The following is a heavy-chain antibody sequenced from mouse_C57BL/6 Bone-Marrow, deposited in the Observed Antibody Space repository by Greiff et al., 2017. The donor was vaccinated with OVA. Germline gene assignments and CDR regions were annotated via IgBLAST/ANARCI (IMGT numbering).Heavy chain of an antibody. J-gene: IGHJ4*01. Sequence: QVTLKESGPGILQPSQTLSLTCSFSGFSLSTFGMGVGWIRQPSGKGLEWLAHIWWDDDKYYNPALKSRLTISKDTSKNQVFLKLAKVDTADTATYYCARMRGYDGYPGAMDYWGQGTTVTVSS. CDR2: IWWDDDK. CDR3: ARMRGYDGYPGAMDY. CDR1: GFSLSTFGMG. V-gene: IGHV8-8*01. D-gene: IGHD2-3*01.